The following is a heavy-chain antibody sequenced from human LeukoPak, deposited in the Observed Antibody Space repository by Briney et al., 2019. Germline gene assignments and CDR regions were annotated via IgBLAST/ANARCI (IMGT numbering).Heavy chain of an antibody. V-gene: IGHV4-38-2*02. J-gene: IGHJ4*02. CDR3: ARVLAAAGHIDY. D-gene: IGHD6-13*01. CDR2: IHHSGNT. CDR1: GYSISSGYY. Sequence: SETLSLTCNVSGYSISSGYYWGWIRQPPGKGLECIGSIHHSGNTYYNPSLKSRVTISVDTSKNQFSLKLSSVTAADTAVYYCARVLAAAGHIDYWGQGTLVTVSS.